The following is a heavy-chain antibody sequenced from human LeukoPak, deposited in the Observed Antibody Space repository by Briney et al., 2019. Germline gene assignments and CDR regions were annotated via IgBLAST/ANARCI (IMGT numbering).Heavy chain of an antibody. CDR3: ARATYYDYWSGYYGAFDY. J-gene: IGHJ4*02. D-gene: IGHD3-3*01. CDR2: ISYEGSNK. Sequence: GGSLRLSCAASGFTFSDYAMHWVRQAPGKGLEWVALISYEGSNKYYADSVKGRFTISRDNFKNTLYLQINSVRAEDTAVYYCARATYYDYWSGYYGAFDYWGQGTLVTVSS. V-gene: IGHV3-30*04. CDR1: GFTFSDYA.